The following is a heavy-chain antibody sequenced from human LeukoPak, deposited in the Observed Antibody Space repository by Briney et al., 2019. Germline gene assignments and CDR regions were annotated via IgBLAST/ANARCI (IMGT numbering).Heavy chain of an antibody. CDR1: GLSFRDNG. J-gene: IGHJ4*02. Sequence: PGGSLRLSCAASGLSFRDNGMSWFRQAPGKGLEWVSGISGSGDNTYYADSMEGRFTISRDNSKNTLYLQMNSLRVEDTSVYYCAKVRTGSSWYVFDYWGQGTLVTVSS. CDR2: ISGSGDNT. CDR3: AKVRTGSSWYVFDY. V-gene: IGHV3-23*01. D-gene: IGHD6-13*01.